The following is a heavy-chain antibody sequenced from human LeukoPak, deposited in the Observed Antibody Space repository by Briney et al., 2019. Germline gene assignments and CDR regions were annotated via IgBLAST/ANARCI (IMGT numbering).Heavy chain of an antibody. J-gene: IGHJ4*02. CDR3: ARVTGSGYYYG. Sequence: PSETLSLTCAVYGGSFSGYYWSWIRQPPGKGLEWIGEINHSGSTNYNPSLKSRVTISVDTPKNQFSLKLSSVTAADTAVYYCARVTGSGYYYGWGQGTLVTVSS. CDR1: GGSFSGYY. CDR2: INHSGST. D-gene: IGHD3-22*01. V-gene: IGHV4-34*01.